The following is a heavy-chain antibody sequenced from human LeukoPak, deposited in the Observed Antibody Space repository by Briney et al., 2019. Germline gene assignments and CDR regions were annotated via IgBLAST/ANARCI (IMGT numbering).Heavy chain of an antibody. D-gene: IGHD3-10*01. CDR3: ARDFNYYGSGSFWFDP. V-gene: IGHV4-34*01. J-gene: IGHJ5*02. CDR2: INHSGST. CDR1: GGSFSGYY. Sequence: PSETLSLTCAVYGGSFSGYYWSWIRQPPGKGLEWIGEINHSGSTNYNPSLKSRVTISVDTSKNQFSLKLSSVTAADTAVYYCARDFNYYGSGSFWFDPRGQGTLVTVSS.